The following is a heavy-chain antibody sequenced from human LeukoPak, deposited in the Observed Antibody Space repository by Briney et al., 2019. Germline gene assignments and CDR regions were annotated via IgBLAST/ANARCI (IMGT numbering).Heavy chain of an antibody. D-gene: IGHD6-13*01. J-gene: IGHJ4*02. CDR3: AKDRAQQLVFDY. CDR1: GFTFTSVW. CDR2: ISTDGAVT. Sequence: PGGSLRLSCAASGFTFTSVWMHWFRQAPGWGLVWISRISTDGAVTGYADSVKGRFTISRDNAKNTLYLQMNSLRAEDTAVYYCAKDRAQQLVFDYWGQGTLVTVSS. V-gene: IGHV3-74*01.